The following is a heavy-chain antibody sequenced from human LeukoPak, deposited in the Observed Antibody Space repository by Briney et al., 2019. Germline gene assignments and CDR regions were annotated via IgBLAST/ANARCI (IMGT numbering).Heavy chain of an antibody. V-gene: IGHV2-5*02. D-gene: IGHD6-13*01. CDR3: AHRSGHWEQLAV. CDR1: GFSITTDGVG. Sequence: SGPTLVKPRQTLTLTCTFSGFSITTDGVGVGWIRQPPGKALEWLALIYWDDDKRYSPSLKSRLTITKDTSKNQVVLTLTNMDPVDTATYYCAHRSGHWEQLAVWGQGTLVTVSS. CDR2: IYWDDDK. J-gene: IGHJ4*02.